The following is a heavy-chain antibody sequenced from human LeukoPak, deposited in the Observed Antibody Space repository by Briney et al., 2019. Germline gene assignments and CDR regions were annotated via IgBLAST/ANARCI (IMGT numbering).Heavy chain of an antibody. Sequence: PGGSLRLSCAASGFTFINHAMSWVRQAPRKGLEWVSGISSSGGSTYYADSVRGRFTISRDDSKNTLFLQMDSLRAEDTAVYYCARDRAAADPWGQGTLVTVSS. CDR3: ARDRAAADP. D-gene: IGHD6-13*01. CDR2: ISSSGGST. J-gene: IGHJ5*02. V-gene: IGHV3-23*01. CDR1: GFTFINHA.